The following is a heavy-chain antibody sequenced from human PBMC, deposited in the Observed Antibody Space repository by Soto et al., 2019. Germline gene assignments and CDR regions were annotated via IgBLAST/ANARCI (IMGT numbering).Heavy chain of an antibody. CDR1: GGSFSGYY. D-gene: IGHD2-8*01. J-gene: IGHJ5*02. CDR2: INHSGST. Sequence: SETLSLTCAVYGGSFSGYYWSWIRQPPGKGLEWIGEINHSGSTNYNPSLKSRVTISVDTSKNQFSLKLSSVTAADTAVYYCVRDSAVSCPNWLDTWGPGTLVTAAS. CDR3: VRDSAVSCPNWLDT. V-gene: IGHV4-34*01.